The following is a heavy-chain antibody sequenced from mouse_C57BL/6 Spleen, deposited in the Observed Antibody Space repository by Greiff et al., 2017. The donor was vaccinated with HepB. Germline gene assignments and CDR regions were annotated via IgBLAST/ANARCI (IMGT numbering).Heavy chain of an antibody. Sequence: EVQLQESGAELVRPGASVKLSCTASGFNIKDYYMHWVKQRPEQGLEWIGRIDPEDGDTEYAPKFQGKATKTADTSSNTAYLQLSSLTSEDNAVYYCTHITTVVAGDYWGQGTTLTVSS. V-gene: IGHV14-1*01. CDR2: IDPEDGDT. CDR1: GFNIKDYY. J-gene: IGHJ2*01. CDR3: THITTVVAGDY. D-gene: IGHD1-1*01.